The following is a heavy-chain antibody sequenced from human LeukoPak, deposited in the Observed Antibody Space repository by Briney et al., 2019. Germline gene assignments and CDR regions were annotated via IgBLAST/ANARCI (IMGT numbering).Heavy chain of an antibody. Sequence: GGSLRLSCVSSGFIFTDYAMTWVRQAPGKGLEWVSYISSSSTIYYADSVKGRFTISRDNAKTSLYLQMNSLRAEDTAVYYCARGGEGYSSSYAYWGQGTLVTVSS. J-gene: IGHJ4*02. CDR2: ISSSSTI. V-gene: IGHV3-69-1*01. CDR3: ARGGEGYSSSYAY. CDR1: GFIFTDYA. D-gene: IGHD6-6*01.